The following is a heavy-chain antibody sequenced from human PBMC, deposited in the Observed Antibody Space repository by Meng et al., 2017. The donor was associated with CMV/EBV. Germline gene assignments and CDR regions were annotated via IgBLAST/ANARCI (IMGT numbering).Heavy chain of an antibody. CDR2: ISSSSTI. Sequence: GESLKISCAASGFTFSSYSMNWVRQAPGKGLEWVSYISSSSTIYYADSVKGRFTISRDNAKNSLYLQMNSLKTEDTAVYYCARSGGSYAPLDYWGQGTLVTVSS. CDR3: ARSGGSYAPLDY. CDR1: GFTFSSYS. J-gene: IGHJ4*02. V-gene: IGHV3-48*04. D-gene: IGHD1-26*01.